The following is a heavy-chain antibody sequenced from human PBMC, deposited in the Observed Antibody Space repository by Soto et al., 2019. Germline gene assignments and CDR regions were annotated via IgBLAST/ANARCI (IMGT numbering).Heavy chain of an antibody. D-gene: IGHD1-26*01. CDR2: ISWNSGSI. J-gene: IGHJ4*02. V-gene: IGHV3-9*01. CDR3: AKDKDGSYHYFDY. CDR1: GFTFDDYA. Sequence: HPGGSLRLSCAASGFTFDDYAMHWVRQAPGKGLEWVSGISWNSGSIGYADSVKGRFTISRDNAKNSLYLQMNSLRAEDTALYYCAKDKDGSYHYFDYWGQGTLVTVSS.